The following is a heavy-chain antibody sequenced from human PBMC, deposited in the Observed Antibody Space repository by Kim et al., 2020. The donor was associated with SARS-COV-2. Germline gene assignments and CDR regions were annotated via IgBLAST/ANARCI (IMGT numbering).Heavy chain of an antibody. CDR2: ISDSDGRI. J-gene: IGHJ6*01. CDR1: GFTFSTYA. CDR3: AKWGSGYSYFYYGMDV. D-gene: IGHD5-18*01. Sequence: GGSLRLSCAASGFTFSTYAMSWVRQAPGKGLEWVSAISDSDGRINYADSVKGRFTISRDNSKNTLYLQMKSLRAEDTAVYYCAKWGSGYSYFYYGMDVWG. V-gene: IGHV3-23*01.